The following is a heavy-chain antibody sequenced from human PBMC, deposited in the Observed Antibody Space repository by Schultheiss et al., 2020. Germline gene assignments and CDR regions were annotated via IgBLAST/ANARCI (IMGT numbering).Heavy chain of an antibody. Sequence: GGSLRLSCAVSKFTFSIAWMSWVRQAPGKGLEWVSAISGSGGSTYYADSVKGRFTISRDNAKNSLFLQMNSLKTEDTAVYYCARGTSGWPLDYWGQGTLVTVYS. CDR2: ISGSGGST. V-gene: IGHV3-11*01. CDR3: ARGTSGWPLDY. J-gene: IGHJ4*02. CDR1: KFTFSIAW. D-gene: IGHD6-19*01.